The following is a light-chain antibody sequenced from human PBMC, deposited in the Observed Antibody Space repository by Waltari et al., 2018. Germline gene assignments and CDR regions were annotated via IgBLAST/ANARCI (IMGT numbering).Light chain of an antibody. CDR1: QTVRTTY. CDR3: QQYDISPLT. Sequence: EIVLTQSPGTLSLSPGERATLSCRASQTVRTTYLAWYQQTPVQAPTLLIYGASSRATGIPDRFSGSGSGTDFSLTISSLEPEDFAVYYCQQYDISPLTFGGGTKVEIK. J-gene: IGKJ4*01. CDR2: GAS. V-gene: IGKV3-20*01.